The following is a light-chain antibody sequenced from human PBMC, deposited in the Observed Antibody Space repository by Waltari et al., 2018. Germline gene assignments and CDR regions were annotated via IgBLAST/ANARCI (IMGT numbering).Light chain of an antibody. Sequence: IVLTQSPATLSLSPGERATLSPRASQSVSSYLAWYQQKPGQAPRLLISDASNRATGIPARFSGSGSGTDFTLTLSSLEPEDFAVYYCQQRSNWPTFGPGTKVDIK. J-gene: IGKJ3*01. CDR1: QSVSSY. CDR2: DAS. V-gene: IGKV3-11*01. CDR3: QQRSNWPT.